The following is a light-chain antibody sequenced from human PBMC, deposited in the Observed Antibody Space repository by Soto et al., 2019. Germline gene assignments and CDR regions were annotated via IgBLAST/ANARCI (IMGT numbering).Light chain of an antibody. V-gene: IGKV1-39*01. CDR3: QQSYSIPPFT. CDR2: AAS. CDR1: QIISSY. J-gene: IGKJ3*01. Sequence: DIQMTQSPSSLSASVGDRVTITCRASQIISSYLNWYQQKPGKAPKLLIYAASSLQSGVPSRFSGSGSGTEFTLTISSLQPEDFATYYCQQSYSIPPFTFGPGTKVDIK.